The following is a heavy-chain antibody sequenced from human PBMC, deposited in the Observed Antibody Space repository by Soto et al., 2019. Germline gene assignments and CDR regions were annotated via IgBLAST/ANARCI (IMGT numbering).Heavy chain of an antibody. Sequence: QLSESGGGFLQPGGSLTLSCAASGFILTTYPMTWVRQAPGRGLEWVSAISDSGGYTFYKDSVKGRFTISRDNSKNTLYLQMNSLRAEDTALYYCAKRGVSGSGSYFGGPFRDWGQGTLVTVSS. CDR2: ISDSGGYT. D-gene: IGHD3-10*01. V-gene: IGHV3-23*01. CDR3: AKRGVSGSGSYFGGPFRD. J-gene: IGHJ4*02. CDR1: GFILTTYP.